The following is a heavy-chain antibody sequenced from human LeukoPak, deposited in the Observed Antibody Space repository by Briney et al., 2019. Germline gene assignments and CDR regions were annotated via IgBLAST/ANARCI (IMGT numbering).Heavy chain of an antibody. V-gene: IGHV4-4*02. CDR2: IYHSGST. Sequence: PSETLSLTCAVSGGSISSSNWWSWVRQPPGKGLEWIGEIYHSGSTNYNPSLKSRVTISVDKSKNQFSLKLSSVTAADTAVYYCASARALGWELRRDAFDIWGQGTMVTVSS. J-gene: IGHJ3*02. CDR3: ASARALGWELRRDAFDI. D-gene: IGHD1-26*01. CDR1: GGSISSSNW.